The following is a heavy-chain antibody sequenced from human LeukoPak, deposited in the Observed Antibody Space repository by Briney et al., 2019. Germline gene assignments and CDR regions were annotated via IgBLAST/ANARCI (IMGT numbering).Heavy chain of an antibody. CDR1: GLNFSSYA. V-gene: IGHV3-23*01. Sequence: GGSLRLSCAASGLNFSSYAMIWVRQAPGKGLEWVSAISGSGGSTYYADSVKGRFTISRDNSKNTLYLQMNSLRAEDTAVYYCAKDFGYYGSGSYFDYWGQGTLVTVSS. CDR2: ISGSGGST. J-gene: IGHJ4*02. D-gene: IGHD3-10*01. CDR3: AKDFGYYGSGSYFDY.